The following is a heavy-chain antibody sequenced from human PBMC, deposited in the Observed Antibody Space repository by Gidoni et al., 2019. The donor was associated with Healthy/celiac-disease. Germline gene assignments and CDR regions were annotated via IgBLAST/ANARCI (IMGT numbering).Heavy chain of an antibody. CDR1: GGSISSYH. V-gene: IGHV4-59*01. CDR2: IYYSGST. CDR3: ARDLGIAVAGKGASRYYGMDV. Sequence: QVQLQESVPGLVKPSDTLPPPCTVSGGSISSYHWSWIRQPPGKGLEWIGYIYYSGSTNYNPSLKSRVTISVDTSKNQFSLKLSSVTAADTAVYYCARDLGIAVAGKGASRYYGMDVWGQGTTVTVSS. D-gene: IGHD6-19*01. J-gene: IGHJ6*02.